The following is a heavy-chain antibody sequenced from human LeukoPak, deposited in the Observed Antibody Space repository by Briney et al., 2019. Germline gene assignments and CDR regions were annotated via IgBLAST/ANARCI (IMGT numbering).Heavy chain of an antibody. Sequence: GGSLRLSCAASGFTFSSYAMHWVRQAPGKGLEWVAVTSPDEGLKFYGDSVKGRFTISRDNSKNTMYLQMNNLREEDTAVYYCARSYYYDSSDDAFDIWGQGTMVTVSS. CDR2: TSPDEGLK. CDR1: GFTFSSYA. CDR3: ARSYYYDSSDDAFDI. J-gene: IGHJ3*02. D-gene: IGHD3-22*01. V-gene: IGHV3-30*04.